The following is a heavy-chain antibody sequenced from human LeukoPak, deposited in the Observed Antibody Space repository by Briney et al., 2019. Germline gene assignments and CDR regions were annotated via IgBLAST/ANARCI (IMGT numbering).Heavy chain of an antibody. CDR1: GCTFTSYY. J-gene: IGHJ4*02. D-gene: IGHD6-6*01. V-gene: IGHV1-46*01. CDR2: INPSGGRT. Sequence: ASVKVSCKASGCTFTSYYMHWVRQAPGQGREWMGRINPSGGRTSYAQKFQGRVTMTRDRSTSTVYMELSSLRSEDTAVYYCARVFGEAARYNPPHYFDYWGQGTLVTVSS. CDR3: ARVFGEAARYNPPHYFDY.